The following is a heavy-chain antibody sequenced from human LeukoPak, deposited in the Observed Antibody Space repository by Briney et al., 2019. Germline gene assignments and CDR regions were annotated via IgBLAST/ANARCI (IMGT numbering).Heavy chain of an antibody. CDR3: ARDRYYGSGSYSTPRGWFDP. Sequence: GGSLRLSCAASGFTFSSYWMSWVRQAPGKGLEWVANIKQDGSEKYYVDSVKGRFTISRDNAKNSLYLQMNSLRAEDTAVYYCARDRYYGSGSYSTPRGWFDPWGQGTLVTVSS. D-gene: IGHD3-10*01. CDR2: IKQDGSEK. J-gene: IGHJ5*02. V-gene: IGHV3-7*01. CDR1: GFTFSSYW.